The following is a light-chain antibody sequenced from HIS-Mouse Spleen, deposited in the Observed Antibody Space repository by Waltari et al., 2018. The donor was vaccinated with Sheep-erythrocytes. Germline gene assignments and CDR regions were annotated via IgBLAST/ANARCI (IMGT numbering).Light chain of an antibody. CDR2: EGS. Sequence: QSALTQPASVSGSPGQSITISCTGTSSDVGSYNLVSWYQQHPGKAPKLMIYEGSKRPAGVSHRFSGSTSGNTASPTISGLQAEDEADYYCCSYAGSSTPWVFGGGTKLTVL. CDR1: SSDVGSYNL. J-gene: IGLJ3*02. CDR3: CSYAGSSTPWV. V-gene: IGLV2-23*01.